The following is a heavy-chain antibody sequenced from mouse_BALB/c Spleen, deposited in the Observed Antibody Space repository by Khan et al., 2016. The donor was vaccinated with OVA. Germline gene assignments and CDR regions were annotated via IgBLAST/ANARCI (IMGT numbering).Heavy chain of an antibody. CDR1: GYTFTTYW. D-gene: IGHD1-3*01. CDR2: INPTSGYT. CDR3: TRDIIDY. J-gene: IGHJ2*01. Sequence: QVQLQQSGAELAKPGASVKMSCKASGYTFTTYWMHWVKQRPGQGLEWIGYINPTSGYTDYNEKFKERATLSADKSSSTAYMQLSSVTSEDSAVYYCTRDIIDYWGQGTTLTVSS. V-gene: IGHV1-7*01.